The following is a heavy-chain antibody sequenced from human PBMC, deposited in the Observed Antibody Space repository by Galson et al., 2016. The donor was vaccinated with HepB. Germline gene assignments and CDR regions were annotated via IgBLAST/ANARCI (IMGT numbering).Heavy chain of an antibody. J-gene: IGHJ4*02. D-gene: IGHD6-19*01. V-gene: IGHV3-30*03. CDR1: GFTFSKYA. CDR3: AREDPNVAVAALDY. CDR2: ISHDGIKK. Sequence: SLRLSCAASGFTFSKYALHWVRQAPGKGLEWLAVISHDGIKKYSKDSAKGRFTVTRDNSKNTLFLLMNSLRAEDTAVYYCAREDPNVAVAALDYWGQGTLVTVSS.